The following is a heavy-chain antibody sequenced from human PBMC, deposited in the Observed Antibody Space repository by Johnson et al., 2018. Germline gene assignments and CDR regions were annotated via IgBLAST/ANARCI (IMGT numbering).Heavy chain of an antibody. Sequence: VQLVESGGGLVQPGGSLRLSCAASGFTFSSYAVSWVRQASGKGLEWVSGISGSGGSTYYADSVEGRFTIARDNAKNSLYLQMNSLRAEDTAVYYCAKDGRLLRYFDWAFIFQHWGQGTLV. V-gene: IGHV3-23*04. CDR2: ISGSGGST. CDR3: AKDGRLLRYFDWAFIFQH. J-gene: IGHJ1*01. D-gene: IGHD3-9*01. CDR1: GFTFSSYA.